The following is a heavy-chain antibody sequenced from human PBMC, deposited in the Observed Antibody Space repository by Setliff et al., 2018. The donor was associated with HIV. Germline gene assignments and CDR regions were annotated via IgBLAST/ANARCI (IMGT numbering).Heavy chain of an antibody. J-gene: IGHJ4*02. V-gene: IGHV1-3*01. CDR3: ARGGTYYYDSSGYFIPGKY. Sequence: ASVKVSCKASGYTFTSYAMHWVRRAPGQRLEWMGWINAGNGNTKYSQKFQGRVTITRDTSASTAYMELSSLRSEDTAVYYCARGGTYYYDSSGYFIPGKYWGQGSLVTVSS. D-gene: IGHD3-22*01. CDR2: INAGNGNT. CDR1: GYTFTSYA.